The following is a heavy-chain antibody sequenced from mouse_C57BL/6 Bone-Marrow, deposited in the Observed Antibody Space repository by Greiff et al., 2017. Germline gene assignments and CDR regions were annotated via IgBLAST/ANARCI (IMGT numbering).Heavy chain of an antibody. J-gene: IGHJ2*01. CDR2: IYPGSGST. V-gene: IGHV1-55*01. CDR3: ARAAFYDYDSDY. CDR1: GYTFTSYW. D-gene: IGHD2-4*01. Sequence: VQLQQPGAELVKPGASVKMSCKASGYTFTSYWITWVKQRPGQGLEWIGDIYPGSGSTNYNEKFKSKATLTVDTSSSTAYMQLSSLTSEDAAVYCGARAAFYDYDSDYWGQGTTLTVSS.